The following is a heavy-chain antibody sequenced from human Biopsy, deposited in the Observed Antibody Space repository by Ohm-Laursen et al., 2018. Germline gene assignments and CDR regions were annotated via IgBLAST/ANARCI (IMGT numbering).Heavy chain of an antibody. D-gene: IGHD2-2*01. CDR1: GGSVSDSFHF. CDR2: VYYSRTT. CDR3: ARDVKRYCSGTSCYSGYFGMDV. V-gene: IGHV4-61*01. J-gene: IGHJ6*02. Sequence: SDTLSLTCTVSGGSVSDSFHFWSWIRQPPGKGLEWIGDVYYSRTTNYNPSLKSRLTISVDTSKNQFSLNLNSVTAADTAVYFCARDVKRYCSGTSCYSGYFGMDVWGQGTTVTVS.